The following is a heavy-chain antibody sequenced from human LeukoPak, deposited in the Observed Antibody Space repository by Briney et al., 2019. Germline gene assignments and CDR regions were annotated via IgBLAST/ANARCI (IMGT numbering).Heavy chain of an antibody. Sequence: GGSLRLSCAASGFTFSSYAMSWVRQAQGKELEWVSAISGSGGSTYYADSVKGRFTISRDNSKNTLYLQMNSLRAEDTAVYYCAKDGSSWSFDYWGQGTLVTVSS. D-gene: IGHD6-13*01. V-gene: IGHV3-23*01. CDR3: AKDGSSWSFDY. CDR1: GFTFSSYA. J-gene: IGHJ4*02. CDR2: ISGSGGST.